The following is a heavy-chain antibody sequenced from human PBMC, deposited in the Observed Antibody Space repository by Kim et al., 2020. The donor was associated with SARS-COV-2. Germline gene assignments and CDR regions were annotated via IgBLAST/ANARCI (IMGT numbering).Heavy chain of an antibody. J-gene: IGHJ6*02. CDR1: GYTFTSYG. Sequence: ASVKVSCKASGYTFTSYGISWVRQAPGQGLEWMGWISAYNGNTNYAQKLQGRVTMTTDTSTSTAYMELRSLRSDDTAVYYCARDGSARDHYYYGMDVWGQGTTVTVSS. D-gene: IGHD6-25*01. V-gene: IGHV1-18*01. CDR2: ISAYNGNT. CDR3: ARDGSARDHYYYGMDV.